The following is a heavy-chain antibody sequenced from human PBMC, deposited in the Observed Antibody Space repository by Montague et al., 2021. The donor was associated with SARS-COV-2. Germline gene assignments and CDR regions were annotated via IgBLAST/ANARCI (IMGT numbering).Heavy chain of an antibody. CDR1: GDSISSFY. Sequence: SETLSLTCTVSGDSISSFYWNWIRQPAGKGLEWIGRIYASGGTNYNPSLKSRVTMSVDTSKNQFSLKLNSVTAADTAVYYCVRGVVAATPVVDYWGRGTLVTVSS. CDR2: IYASGGT. V-gene: IGHV4-4*07. CDR3: VRGVVAATPVVDY. J-gene: IGHJ4*02. D-gene: IGHD2-15*01.